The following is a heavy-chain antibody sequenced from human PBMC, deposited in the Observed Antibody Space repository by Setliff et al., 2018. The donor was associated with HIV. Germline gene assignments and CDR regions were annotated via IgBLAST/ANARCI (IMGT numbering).Heavy chain of an antibody. V-gene: IGHV1-18*01. D-gene: IGHD3-22*01. CDR3: ARRVSYASSGYPLGY. CDR1: GYSFITYG. CDR2: ISAYIGDT. J-gene: IGHJ4*02. Sequence: ASVKVSCKASGYSFITYGISWVRQAPGQGLEWMGWISAYIGDTKSAQTFQGRVTMTTDTSTSTAYLELRSLRSDDTAVYYCARRVSYASSGYPLGYWGQGTQVTVSS.